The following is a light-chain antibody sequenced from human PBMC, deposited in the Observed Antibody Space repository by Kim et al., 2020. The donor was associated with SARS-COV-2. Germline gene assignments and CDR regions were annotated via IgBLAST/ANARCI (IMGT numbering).Light chain of an antibody. V-gene: IGKV1-9*01. CDR3: QQLNSYPRT. J-gene: IGKJ2*01. Sequence: DIQLTQSPSFLSASVGDRVTITCRASQGISSYLAWYQQKPGKAPKLLIYAASTLQSGVPSRFSGSGSGTEFTLTIISLQPEDFATYYCQQLNSYPRTFGQGTKLEI. CDR2: AAS. CDR1: QGISSY.